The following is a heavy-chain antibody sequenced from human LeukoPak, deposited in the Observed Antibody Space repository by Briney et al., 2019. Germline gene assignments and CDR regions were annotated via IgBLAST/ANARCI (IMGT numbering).Heavy chain of an antibody. Sequence: GGSLRLSCAASGFTVSSNYMSWVRQAPGKGLEWVSVIYSGGSTYYADSVKGRFTISRDNAKNSLYLQMNSLRAEDTAVYYCARGDSYYYDSSGDAGWFDPWGQGTLVTVSS. CDR1: GFTVSSNY. V-gene: IGHV3-66*01. J-gene: IGHJ5*02. CDR3: ARGDSYYYDSSGDAGWFDP. D-gene: IGHD3-22*01. CDR2: IYSGGST.